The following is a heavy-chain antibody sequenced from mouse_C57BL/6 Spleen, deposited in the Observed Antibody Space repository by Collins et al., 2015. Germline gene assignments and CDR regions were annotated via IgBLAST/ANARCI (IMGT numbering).Heavy chain of an antibody. CDR3: ARGIYYGNLMDY. J-gene: IGHJ4*01. CDR1: GYTFTGYW. CDR2: ILPGSGST. V-gene: IGHV1-9*01. D-gene: IGHD2-1*01. Sequence: QVQLQQSGAELMKPGASVKLSCKATGYTFTGYWIEWVKQRPGHGLEWIGEILPGSGSTNYNEKFKGKATLTVDKSSSTAYMQLSSLTSEDSAVYYCARGIYYGNLMDYWGQGTSVTVSS.